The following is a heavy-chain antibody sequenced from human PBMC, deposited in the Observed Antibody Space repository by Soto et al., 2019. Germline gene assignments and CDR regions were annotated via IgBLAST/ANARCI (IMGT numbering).Heavy chain of an antibody. CDR2: ISSSSSYI. CDR3: ARGDSSSWPPYFDY. D-gene: IGHD6-13*01. J-gene: IGHJ4*02. V-gene: IGHV3-21*01. CDR1: GFTFSSYS. Sequence: EVQLVESGGGLVKPGGSLRLSCAASGFTFSSYSMNWVRQAPGKGLEWVSSISSSSSYIYYADSVKGRFTISRDNAKNSLYLQMNSLRAEDTAVYYCARGDSSSWPPYFDYWGQGTLVTVSS.